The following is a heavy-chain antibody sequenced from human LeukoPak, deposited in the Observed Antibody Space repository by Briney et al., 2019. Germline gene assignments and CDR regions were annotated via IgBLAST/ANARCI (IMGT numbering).Heavy chain of an antibody. D-gene: IGHD2-21*02. J-gene: IGHJ4*02. CDR3: AKDGAYCGGDCYPYYFDY. V-gene: IGHV3-23*01. CDR1: GFTFSSYA. CDR2: ISGSGGST. Sequence: GGSLRLSCAASGFTFSSYAMSWVRRAPGKGLEWVSAISGSGGSTYYADSVKGRFTISRDNSKNTLYLQMNSLRAEDTAVYYCAKDGAYCGGDCYPYYFDYWGQGTLVTVSS.